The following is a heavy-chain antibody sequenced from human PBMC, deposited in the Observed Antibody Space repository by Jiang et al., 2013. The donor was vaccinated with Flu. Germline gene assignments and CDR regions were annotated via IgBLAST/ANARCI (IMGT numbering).Heavy chain of an antibody. V-gene: IGHV3-21*01. CDR2: ISSSSSYI. CDR3: ARGFGGYCSSTSCYLYGMDV. D-gene: IGHD2-2*01. CDR1: GFTFSSYS. Sequence: VQLLESGGGLVKPGGSLRLSFAASGFTFSSYSMNWVRQAPGKGLEWVSSISSSSSYIYYADSVKGRFTISRDNAKNSLYLQMNSLRAEDTAVYYCARGFGGYCSSTSCYLYGMDVWGQGTTVTVSS. J-gene: IGHJ6*02.